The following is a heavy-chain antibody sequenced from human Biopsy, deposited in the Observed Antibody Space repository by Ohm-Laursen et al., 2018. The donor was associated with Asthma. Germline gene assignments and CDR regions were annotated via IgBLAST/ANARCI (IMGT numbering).Heavy chain of an antibody. Sequence: LSLTCAASGFTFSHYNMNWVRQAPGKGLDWVAVISFDGSNKNYTDSVKGRFTISRDNSRNTLHLQMNSLRAEDTAVYYCAKDVFPGWELRRGPDYWGQGTLVTVSS. CDR3: AKDVFPGWELRRGPDY. CDR1: GFTFSHYN. D-gene: IGHD1-26*01. V-gene: IGHV3-30*18. CDR2: ISFDGSNK. J-gene: IGHJ4*02.